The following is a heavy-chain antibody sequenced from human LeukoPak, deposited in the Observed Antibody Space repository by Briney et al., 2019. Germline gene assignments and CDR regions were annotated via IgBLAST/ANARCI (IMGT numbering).Heavy chain of an antibody. D-gene: IGHD6-13*01. Sequence: SVEVSCKASGGTFSSYAISWVRQAPGQGLEWTGGIIPIFGTANYAQKFQGRVTITTDESTSTAYMELSSLRSEDTAVYYCASGTGYSSSWNFDYWGQGTLVTVSS. J-gene: IGHJ4*02. CDR2: IIPIFGTA. CDR3: ASGTGYSSSWNFDY. V-gene: IGHV1-69*05. CDR1: GGTFSSYA.